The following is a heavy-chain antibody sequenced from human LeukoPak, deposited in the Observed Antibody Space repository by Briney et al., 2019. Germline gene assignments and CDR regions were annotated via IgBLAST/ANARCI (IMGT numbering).Heavy chain of an antibody. CDR2: IYYTGST. J-gene: IGHJ3*02. D-gene: IGHD2-8*01. CDR1: GGSISSSSYY. V-gene: IGHV4-39*01. Sequence: SETLSLTCTVSGGSISSSSYYWGSIRQTPGKGLAWIGSIYYTGSTYYNASLKSRVTIFVDTSKNQFFLKLSSVTATDTAVYYCAGVIGPSYAFDIWGQGTMVSVSS. CDR3: AGVIGPSYAFDI.